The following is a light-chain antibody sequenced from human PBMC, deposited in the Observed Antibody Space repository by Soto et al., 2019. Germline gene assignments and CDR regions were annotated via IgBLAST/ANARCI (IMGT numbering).Light chain of an antibody. CDR2: GAS. J-gene: IGKJ1*01. CDR3: MQYNKWPLRT. V-gene: IGKV3-15*01. Sequence: EIVLTQSPVTLSLSPGEMATLSCRASQSVSSTFLAWYQQKPGQAPRLLIYGASTRATGIPARFSGSGSGTEFTLTINSLQSEDFGVYFCMQYNKWPLRTFGQGTKVDIK. CDR1: QSVSST.